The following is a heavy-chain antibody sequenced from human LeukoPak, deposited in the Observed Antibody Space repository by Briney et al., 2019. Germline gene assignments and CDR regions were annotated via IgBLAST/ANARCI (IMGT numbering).Heavy chain of an antibody. D-gene: IGHD2-21*02. CDR1: GGSISSSSYY. Sequence: SETLSLTCTVSGGSISSSSYYWDWLRQPPGKGLEWIGSIYYSGSTYYNPSLKSRVTISVDTSKNQFSLKLSSVTAADTAVYYCARHDLVVTATILDYWGQGTLVTVSS. CDR3: ARHDLVVTATILDY. V-gene: IGHV4-39*01. J-gene: IGHJ4*02. CDR2: IYYSGST.